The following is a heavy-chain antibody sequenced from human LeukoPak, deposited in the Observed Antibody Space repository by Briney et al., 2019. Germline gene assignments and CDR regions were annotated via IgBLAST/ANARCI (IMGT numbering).Heavy chain of an antibody. J-gene: IGHJ4*02. CDR2: ISGSGDST. CDR1: GFTFYTYA. V-gene: IGHV3-23*01. Sequence: GGSLRLSCAASGFTFYTYAMSWVRQAPGKGLEWVSAISGSGDSTNYADSVKGRFTISRDNSKNTLYLQMNSLGAEDTAVYYCARRRGVTFGDFDYWGQGTLVTVSS. CDR3: ARRRGVTFGDFDY. D-gene: IGHD3-10*01.